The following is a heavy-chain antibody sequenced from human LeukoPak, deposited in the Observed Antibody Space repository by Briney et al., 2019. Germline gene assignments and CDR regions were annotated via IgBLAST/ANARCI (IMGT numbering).Heavy chain of an antibody. J-gene: IGHJ6*03. V-gene: IGHV4-59*05. CDR1: GGSISSYY. CDR2: IYYSGST. Sequence: SETLSLTCTVSGGSISSYYWSWIRQPPGKGLEWIGSIYYSGSTYYNPSLKSRVTISVDTSKNQFSLKLSSVTAADTAVYYCARLNRYYYYMDVWGKGTTVTVSS. CDR3: ARLNRYYYYMDV.